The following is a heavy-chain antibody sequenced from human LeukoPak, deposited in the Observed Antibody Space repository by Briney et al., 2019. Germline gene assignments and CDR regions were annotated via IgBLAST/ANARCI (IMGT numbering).Heavy chain of an antibody. J-gene: IGHJ6*02. CDR2: IKEDGSEQ. CDR3: AKDGAIFGVPITRGGMDV. D-gene: IGHD3-3*01. Sequence: GGSLRLSCAASRFSFGSYWMHWVRQIPGKGLQWVANIKEDGSEQHCVDSVRGRFTISRDNAKNSLYLQMNSLRPEDTALYYCAKDGAIFGVPITRGGMDVWGQGTTVTVSS. V-gene: IGHV3-7*03. CDR1: RFSFGSYW.